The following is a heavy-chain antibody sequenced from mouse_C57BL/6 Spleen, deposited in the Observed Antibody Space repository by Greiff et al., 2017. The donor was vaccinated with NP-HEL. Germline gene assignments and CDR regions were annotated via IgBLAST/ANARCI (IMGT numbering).Heavy chain of an antibody. D-gene: IGHD1-1*01. Sequence: LQESGAELVRPGASVTLSCKASGYTFTDYEMHWVKQTPVHGLEWIGAIDPETGGTAYNQKFKGKAILTADKSSSTAYMELRSLTSEDSAVYYCTRSGSYYYGSSPFAYWGQGTLVTVSA. J-gene: IGHJ3*01. CDR1: GYTFTDYE. CDR2: IDPETGGT. CDR3: TRSGSYYYGSSPFAY. V-gene: IGHV1-15*01.